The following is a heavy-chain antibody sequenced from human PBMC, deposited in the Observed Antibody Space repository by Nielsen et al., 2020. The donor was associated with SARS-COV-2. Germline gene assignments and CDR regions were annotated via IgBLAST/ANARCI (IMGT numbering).Heavy chain of an antibody. D-gene: IGHD3-22*01. Sequence: WVRQAPGQGLEWMGRIIPILGIANYAQKFQGRVTITADKSTSTAYMELSSLRSEDTAVYYCARQDRDYYFDYWGQGTLVTASS. V-gene: IGHV1-69*02. CDR2: IIPILGIA. J-gene: IGHJ4*02. CDR3: ARQDRDYYFDY.